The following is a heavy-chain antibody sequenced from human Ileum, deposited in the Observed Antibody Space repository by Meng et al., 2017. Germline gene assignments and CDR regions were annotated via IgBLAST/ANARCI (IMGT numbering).Heavy chain of an antibody. V-gene: IGHV4-4*02. D-gene: IGHD1-26*01. J-gene: IGHJ4*02. CDR1: GGSISTSDW. CDR2: IHHSGST. Sequence: QVSMQDAGPRLLKPSVTLSIPCHVSGGSISTSDWWIWVRQPPGKGLEWIGEIHHSGSTNYNPSLKSRVTISVDKSKNQFSLKLNSVTAADTAVYYCAREWSGSYRHFDYWGQGTLVTVSS. CDR3: AREWSGSYRHFDY.